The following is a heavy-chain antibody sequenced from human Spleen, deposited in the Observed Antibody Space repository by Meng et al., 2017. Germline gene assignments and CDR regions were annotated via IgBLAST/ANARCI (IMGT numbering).Heavy chain of an antibody. D-gene: IGHD2-15*01. CDR2: LVNYVDT. V-gene: IGHV1-18*01. CDR1: GYTSGSYG. J-gene: IGHJ4*02. CDR3: ASGTPGRSYCDY. Sequence: QVYLVQSGAEVKKPGASVQVSCKASGYTSGSYGICWVRQAPGQGLEWMGWLVNYVDTYPAPKFQGRVTMTTDTHTNTAFMELRSLTSDDTAVYYCASGTPGRSYCDYWGQGTLVTVSS.